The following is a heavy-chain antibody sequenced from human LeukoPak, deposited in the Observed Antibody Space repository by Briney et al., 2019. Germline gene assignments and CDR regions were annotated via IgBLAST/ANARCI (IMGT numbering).Heavy chain of an antibody. CDR2: IKSETDGGTT. D-gene: IGHD6-13*01. CDR1: GFTFSSYA. CDR3: TRRSSAAGRQYFDY. J-gene: IGHJ4*02. Sequence: AGGSLRLSCAASGFTFSSYAMNWVRQAPGKGLEWVGRIKSETDGGTTDYAAPVKGTFTISRDDSENTLYLQMNSLKTEDTAVYYCTRRSSAAGRQYFDYWGQGTLVTVSS. V-gene: IGHV3-15*07.